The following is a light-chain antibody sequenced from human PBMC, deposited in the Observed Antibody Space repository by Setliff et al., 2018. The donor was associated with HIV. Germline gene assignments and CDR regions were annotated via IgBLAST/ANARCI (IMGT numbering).Light chain of an antibody. J-gene: IGLJ1*01. CDR2: ANF. CDR1: FSNIGRNT. Sequence: QSVLAQPPSASGTPGQRVTISCSGSFSNIGRNTVNWYQQLPGTAPKLLIFANFKRPSGVPDRFSGSKSGTSASLAISGLQSEDESDYFCAAWDDSLNAYVFGTGTKVTVL. V-gene: IGLV1-44*01. CDR3: AAWDDSLNAYV.